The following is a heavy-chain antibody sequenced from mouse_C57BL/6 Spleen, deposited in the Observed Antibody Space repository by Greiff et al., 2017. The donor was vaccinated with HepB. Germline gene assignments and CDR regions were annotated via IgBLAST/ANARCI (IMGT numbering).Heavy chain of an antibody. CDR2: ISDGGSYT. J-gene: IGHJ3*01. CDR1: GFTFSSYA. D-gene: IGHD2-2*01. CDR3: ARDRSYGYDGPSWFAY. Sequence: EVQLVESGGGLVKPGGSLKLSCAASGFTFSSYAMSWVRQTPEKRLEWVATISDGGSYTYYPDNVKGRFTISRDNAKNNLYLQMSQLKSEDTAMYYCARDRSYGYDGPSWFAYWGQGTLVTASA. V-gene: IGHV5-4*01.